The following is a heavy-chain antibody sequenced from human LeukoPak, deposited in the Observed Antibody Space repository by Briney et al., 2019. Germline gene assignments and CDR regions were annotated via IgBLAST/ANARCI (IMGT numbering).Heavy chain of an antibody. CDR2: INSDGSST. J-gene: IGHJ4*02. CDR1: GFTFSSYW. V-gene: IGHV3-74*01. CDR3: ARDEVEAYCGGDCYSFDY. Sequence: PGGSLRLSCAASGFTFSSYWMHWVRQAPGKGLVWVSRINSDGSSTSYADSVKGRFTISRDNAKNSLYLQMNSLRAEDTAVYYCARDEVEAYCGGDCYSFDYWGQGTLVTVSS. D-gene: IGHD2-21*02.